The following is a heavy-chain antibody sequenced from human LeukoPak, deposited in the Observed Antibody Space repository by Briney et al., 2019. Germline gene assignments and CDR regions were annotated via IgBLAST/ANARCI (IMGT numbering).Heavy chain of an antibody. CDR2: VYHGGSS. J-gene: IGHJ4*02. V-gene: IGHV4-38-2*02. CDR1: GYSISSGFY. CDR3: ARRVGSSDCFDY. D-gene: IGHD6-6*01. Sequence: SETLSLTCTVSGYSISSGFYWGWIRQPPGKGLEWIGNVYHGGSSYYNPSLKSRVTISVDTSKNRFSLNLYSVTAADTAVYYCARRVGSSDCFDYWGQGTLVTVSS.